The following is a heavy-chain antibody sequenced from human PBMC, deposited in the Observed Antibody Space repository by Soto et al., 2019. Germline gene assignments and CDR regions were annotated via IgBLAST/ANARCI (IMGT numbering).Heavy chain of an antibody. D-gene: IGHD1-7*01. Sequence: SETLSLTCTVSGGSISSDFFHWGWIRQPPGKGLEWIGSIHYSGSTYYNPSLKSRVTISVDTSKNQFSLKLSSVTAADTAVYYCARRPELRARRYYFDYLGPGTLVTVSS. V-gene: IGHV4-39*01. CDR2: IHYSGST. CDR1: GGSISSDFFH. J-gene: IGHJ4*02. CDR3: ARRPELRARRYYFDY.